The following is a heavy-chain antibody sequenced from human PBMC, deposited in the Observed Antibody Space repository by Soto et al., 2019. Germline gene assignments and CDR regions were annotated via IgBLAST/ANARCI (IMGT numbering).Heavy chain of an antibody. CDR3: ARDRLRGYDSSGFYS. Sequence: EASVKVSCKASGYSFSFYGINWVRQAPGQGLEWMGWINPSDCIRIFAQKFEDRVTMTTATSTNTVFLELRSLKSDDTAIYYCARDRLRGYDSSGFYSWGQGTMVTVS. D-gene: IGHD3-22*01. CDR2: INPSDCIR. J-gene: IGHJ4*02. V-gene: IGHV1-18*01. CDR1: GYSFSFYG.